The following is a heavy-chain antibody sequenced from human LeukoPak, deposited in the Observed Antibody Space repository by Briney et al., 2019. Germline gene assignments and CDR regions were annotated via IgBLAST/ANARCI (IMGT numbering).Heavy chain of an antibody. D-gene: IGHD2-15*01. J-gene: IGHJ5*02. V-gene: IGHV4-39*07. Sequence: SETLSLTCTVSGGSISSSSYYWGWIRQPPGKGLEWIGSVYYSGSAYYNPSLKSRVTISVDTSKNQFSLKLSSVTAADTAVYYCASSLGARYCSGGSCYRRHSWFDPWGQGTLVTVSS. CDR1: GGSISSSSYY. CDR2: VYYSGSA. CDR3: ASSLGARYCSGGSCYRRHSWFDP.